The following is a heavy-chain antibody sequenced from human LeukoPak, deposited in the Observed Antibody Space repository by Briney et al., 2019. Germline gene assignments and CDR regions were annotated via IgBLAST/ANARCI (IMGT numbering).Heavy chain of an antibody. CDR2: IKQDGSEK. CDR1: GFIFSSYW. V-gene: IGHV3-7*01. CDR3: ARDIVAGTVDY. Sequence: GGSLRLSCAASGFIFSSYWMSWVRQAPWKGLEWVANIKQDGSEKYYVDSVKGRFTISRDNAKNSLYLQMNSLRAEDTAVYYCARDIVAGTVDYWGQGTLVTVSS. J-gene: IGHJ4*02. D-gene: IGHD6-19*01.